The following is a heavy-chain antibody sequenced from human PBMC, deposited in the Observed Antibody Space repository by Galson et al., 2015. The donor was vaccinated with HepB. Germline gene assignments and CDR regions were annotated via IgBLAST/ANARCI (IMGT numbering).Heavy chain of an antibody. Sequence: SLRLSCAASGFTFSTYDMHWVRQSPGKGLEWVAVISYDGSNKYYADSVKGRFTISRDNSKNTLYLQMNSLRVEDTAVYYCAKEGRWGLSRFDPWGQGTRAPASS. CDR2: ISYDGSNK. CDR3: AKEGRWGLSRFDP. V-gene: IGHV3-30*18. J-gene: IGHJ5*02. CDR1: GFTFSTYD. D-gene: IGHD1-26*01.